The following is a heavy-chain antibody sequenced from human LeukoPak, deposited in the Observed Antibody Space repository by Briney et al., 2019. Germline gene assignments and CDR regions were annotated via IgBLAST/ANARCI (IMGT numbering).Heavy chain of an antibody. V-gene: IGHV3-21*01. CDR2: ISSSSSYI. Sequence: GGSLRLSCAASGFTFSSYSMIWVRQAPGKGLEWVSSISSSSSYIYYADSVKGRFTISRDNAKNSLYLQMNSLRAEDTAVYYCARDSLIKTYYYDSSGYSPDFDYWGQGTLVTVSS. D-gene: IGHD3-22*01. J-gene: IGHJ4*02. CDR3: ARDSLIKTYYYDSSGYSPDFDY. CDR1: GFTFSSYS.